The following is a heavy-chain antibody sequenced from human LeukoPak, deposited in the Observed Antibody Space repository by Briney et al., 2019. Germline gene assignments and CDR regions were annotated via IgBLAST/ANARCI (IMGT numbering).Heavy chain of an antibody. D-gene: IGHD3-22*01. J-gene: IGHJ4*02. CDR1: GGTFSSYA. V-gene: IGHV1-69*05. CDR3: ARDRLPRRGSGYYFDY. Sequence: SVKVSCKASGGTFSSYAISWVRQAPGQGLEWMGRIIPIFGTANYAQKFQGRGTITTDESTSTAYMELSSLRSEDTAVYYCARDRLPRRGSGYYFDYWGQGTLVTVSS. CDR2: IIPIFGTA.